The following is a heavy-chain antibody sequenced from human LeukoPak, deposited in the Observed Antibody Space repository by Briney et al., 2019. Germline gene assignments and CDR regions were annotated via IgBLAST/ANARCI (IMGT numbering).Heavy chain of an antibody. CDR1: EFSFNTYA. Sequence: GGSLRVSCAASEFSFNTYAMHWVRQAPGKGLEWLAFIQYDGSKKYYADSVKGRFTISRDNSKNTLYLQMNSLRAEDTAIYYCARERNWCPDRWGQGTLVTVSS. J-gene: IGHJ5*02. D-gene: IGHD1-1*01. CDR2: IQYDGSKK. CDR3: ARERNWCPDR. V-gene: IGHV3-30*02.